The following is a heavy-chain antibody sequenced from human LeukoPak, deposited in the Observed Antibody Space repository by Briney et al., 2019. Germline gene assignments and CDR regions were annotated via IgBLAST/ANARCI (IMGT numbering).Heavy chain of an antibody. CDR3: ARGVLGSGWVPVRFDY. CDR1: GGSISSSSYY. V-gene: IGHV4-39*01. J-gene: IGHJ4*02. D-gene: IGHD6-19*01. CDR2: IYFSGST. Sequence: SETLSLTCTVSGGSISSSSYYWGWIRQPPGKWLEWIGSIYFSGSTYYTPSLTSRVTISVDTYKNQFSLKLSSVTVADTAVYYCARGVLGSGWVPVRFDYWGQGALVTVSS.